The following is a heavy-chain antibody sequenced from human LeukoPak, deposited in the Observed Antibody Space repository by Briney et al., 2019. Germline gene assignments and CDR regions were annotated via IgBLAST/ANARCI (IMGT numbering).Heavy chain of an antibody. J-gene: IGHJ5*02. CDR3: AKDPGYSSSWYNWFDP. D-gene: IGHD6-13*01. V-gene: IGHV3-23*01. CDR2: ISGSGGST. Sequence: PGGSLRLSCAASGFTFSSYAMSWVRQAPGKGLEWVSAISGSGGSTYYADSAKGRFTISRDNSKNTLYLQMNSLRAEDTAVYYCAKDPGYSSSWYNWFDPWGQGTLVTVSS. CDR1: GFTFSSYA.